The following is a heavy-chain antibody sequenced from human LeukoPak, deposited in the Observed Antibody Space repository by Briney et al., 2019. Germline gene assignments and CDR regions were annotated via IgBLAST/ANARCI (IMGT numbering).Heavy chain of an antibody. J-gene: IGHJ3*02. V-gene: IGHV1-2*02. CDR2: INPNSGGT. CDR3: ARVSSMAAGTLFADAFDI. CDR1: GYTFTSYD. D-gene: IGHD6-19*01. Sequence: GASMKVSCKASGYTFTSYDINWVRQATGQGLEWMGWINPNSGGTNYAQKFQGRVTMTRDTSISTAYMELSRLRSDDTAVYYCARVSSMAAGTLFADAFDIWGRGTMVTVSS.